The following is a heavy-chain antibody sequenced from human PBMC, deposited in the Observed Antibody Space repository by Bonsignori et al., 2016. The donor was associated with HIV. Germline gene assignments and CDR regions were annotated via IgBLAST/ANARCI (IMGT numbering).Heavy chain of an antibody. CDR2: IYTSGST. J-gene: IGHJ3*02. V-gene: IGHV4-4*07. CDR3: ARAVAGTKGSSGSYAFDI. D-gene: IGHD6-19*01. Sequence: WIRQPPGKGLEWIGRIYTSGSTNYNPSLKGRVTMSVDTSKNQFSLKLSSVTAADTAVYYCARAVAGTKGSSGSYAFDIWGQGTMVTVSS.